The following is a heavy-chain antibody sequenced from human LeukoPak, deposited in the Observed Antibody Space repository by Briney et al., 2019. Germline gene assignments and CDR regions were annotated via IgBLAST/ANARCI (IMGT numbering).Heavy chain of an antibody. D-gene: IGHD5-24*01. Sequence: GGSLRLSCAASGFTVSSNEMSWVRQAPGKGLEWVSSISSSSSTIYYADSVKGRFTISRDNAKNSLYLQMNSLRAEDTAVYYCARPRDRATMSPDYWGQGTLVTVSS. V-gene: IGHV3-48*04. CDR3: ARPRDRATMSPDY. CDR1: GFTVSSNE. J-gene: IGHJ4*02. CDR2: ISSSSSTI.